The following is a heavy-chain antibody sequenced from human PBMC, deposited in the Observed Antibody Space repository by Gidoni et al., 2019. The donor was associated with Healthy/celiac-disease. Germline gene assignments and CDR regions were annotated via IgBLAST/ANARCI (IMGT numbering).Heavy chain of an antibody. CDR3: AREIVVVVAATQNWFDP. J-gene: IGHJ5*02. CDR1: GYSFTSYW. Sequence: EVQLVQSGAEVKKPGESLRISCKGSGYSFTSYWISGVRQMPGKGLEWMGRIDPSDSYTNYSPSFQGHVTISADKSISTAYLQWSSLKASDTAMYYCAREIVVVVAATQNWFDPWGQGTLVTVSS. CDR2: IDPSDSYT. V-gene: IGHV5-10-1*01. D-gene: IGHD2-15*01.